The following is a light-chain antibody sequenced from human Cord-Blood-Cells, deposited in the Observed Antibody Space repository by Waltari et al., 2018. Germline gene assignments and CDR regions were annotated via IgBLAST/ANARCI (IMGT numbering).Light chain of an antibody. CDR1: QSVSSSY. CDR2: GAS. Sequence: LVLTQSPGTLSLPPGERATLSCRASQSVSSSYLAWYQQKPGQAPRLLIYGASSRATGIPDRFSGSGSGTDFTLTISRLEPEDFAVYYCQQYGSSPQYSFGQGTKLEIK. CDR3: QQYGSSPQYS. V-gene: IGKV3-20*01. J-gene: IGKJ2*03.